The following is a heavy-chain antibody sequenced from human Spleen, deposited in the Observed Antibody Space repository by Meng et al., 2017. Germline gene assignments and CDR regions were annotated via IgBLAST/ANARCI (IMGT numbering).Heavy chain of an antibody. CDR3: ARDLSNEGSYFYYGMDV. CDR2: ISSSSYI. D-gene: IGHD3-10*01. Sequence: GESLKISCAASGFTFSSYSMNWVRQAPGKGLEWVSSISSSSYIYYADSVKGRFTTSRDNAKNSLYLQMNSLRAEDTAVYYCARDLSNEGSYFYYGMDVWGQGTTVTVSS. V-gene: IGHV3-21*01. J-gene: IGHJ6*02. CDR1: GFTFSSYS.